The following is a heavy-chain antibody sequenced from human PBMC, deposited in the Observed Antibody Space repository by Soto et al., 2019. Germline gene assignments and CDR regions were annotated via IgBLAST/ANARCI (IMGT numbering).Heavy chain of an antibody. CDR1: GFTLSYHY. CDR2: SSNSGSFT. D-gene: IGHD1-1*01. CDR3: VKSGDNYNLLDY. Sequence: GGSLRLSCAASGFTLSYHYMSWIRQAPGKGLEWIGYSSNSGSFTRYADSVKGRFSISRDNAKSSLYLQISSLRGDDTATYYCVKSGDNYNLLDYWGQGTPVTVSS. V-gene: IGHV3-11*06. J-gene: IGHJ4*02.